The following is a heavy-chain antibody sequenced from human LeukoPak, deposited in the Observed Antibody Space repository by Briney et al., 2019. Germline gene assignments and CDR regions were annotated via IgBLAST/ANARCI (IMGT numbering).Heavy chain of an antibody. D-gene: IGHD4-11*01. CDR3: ARDAFDYSKDY. Sequence: SETLSLTCAVYGGSFSGYYWSWIRQPPGKGLEWIGEINHSGSTNYNPSLKSRVTISVDTSKNQFPLKLSSVTAADTAVYYCARDAFDYSKDYWGQGTLVTVSS. CDR1: GGSFSGYY. CDR2: INHSGST. V-gene: IGHV4-34*01. J-gene: IGHJ4*02.